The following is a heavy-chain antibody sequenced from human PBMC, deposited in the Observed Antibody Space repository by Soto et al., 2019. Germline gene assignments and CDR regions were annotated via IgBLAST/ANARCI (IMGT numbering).Heavy chain of an antibody. J-gene: IGHJ4*02. CDR1: GYTFTSYY. V-gene: IGHV1-46*01. D-gene: IGHD3-3*01. Sequence: ASVKVSCKASGYTFTSYYMHWVRQAPGQGLEWMGIINPSGGSTNYAQKLQGRVTMTTDTSTSTAYMELRSLRSDDTAVYYCARVRFLEWLLDDYWGQGTLVTVSS. CDR2: INPSGGST. CDR3: ARVRFLEWLLDDY.